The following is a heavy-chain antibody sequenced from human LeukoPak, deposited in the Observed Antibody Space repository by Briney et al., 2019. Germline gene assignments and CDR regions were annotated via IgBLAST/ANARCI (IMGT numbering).Heavy chain of an antibody. CDR1: GFTFSSYW. CDR2: IKQDGSEK. D-gene: IGHD3-10*01. Sequence: GGSLRLSCAASGFTFSSYWVSWVRQAPGKGLEWVANIKQDGSEKYYVDSVKGRFTISRDNAKNSLYLQMNRLRVDDTAVYYCAGPPSPSSSAGGRLNSVRGASGYWGQGTLITVSS. J-gene: IGHJ4*02. V-gene: IGHV3-7*01. CDR3: AGPPSPSSSAGGRLNSVRGASGY.